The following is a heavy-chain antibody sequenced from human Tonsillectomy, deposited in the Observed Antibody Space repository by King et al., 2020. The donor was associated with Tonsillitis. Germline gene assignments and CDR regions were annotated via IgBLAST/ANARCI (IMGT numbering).Heavy chain of an antibody. J-gene: IGHJ4*02. V-gene: IGHV3-23*04. CDR2: MSGSGGRT. CDR1: GFIFSNYA. D-gene: IGHD6-19*01. Sequence: VQLVESGGGLVQSGGSLRLSCAASGFIFSNYAMSWVRQAPGKGLECVAAMSGSGGRTHYAKSGKGRFTISSDTSKNTLYMQMNSLRAEDTAVYYCAKDTAVAGYYWGQGTQVIVSS. CDR3: AKDTAVAGYY.